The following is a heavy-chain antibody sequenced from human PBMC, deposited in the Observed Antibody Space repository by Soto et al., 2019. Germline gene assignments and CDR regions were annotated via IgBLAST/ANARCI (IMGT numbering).Heavy chain of an antibody. CDR1: GFTFSSYA. Sequence: GGSLRLSCSASGFTFSSYAMHWVRQAPGKGLEYVSAISSNGGSTYYADPVKGRFTISRDNSKNTLYLQMSSLRAEDTAVYYWVKGGCGGACYPTYFAYWGQGTLVPVSS. CDR2: ISSNGGST. CDR3: VKGGCGGACYPTYFAY. D-gene: IGHD2-21*02. V-gene: IGHV3-64D*08. J-gene: IGHJ4*02.